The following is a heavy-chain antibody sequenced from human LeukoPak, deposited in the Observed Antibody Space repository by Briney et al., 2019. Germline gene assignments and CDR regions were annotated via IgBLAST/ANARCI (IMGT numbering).Heavy chain of an antibody. J-gene: IGHJ5*02. CDR1: GGSISSGDYY. D-gene: IGHD3-10*01. Sequence: SETLSLTCTVSGGSISSGDYYWSWIRQPPGKGLEWIGYIYYSGSTYYNPSLKSRVTISVDTSKTQFSLKLSSVTAADTAVYYCARVRYYGSGSYWWFDPWGQGTLVTVSS. CDR3: ARVRYYGSGSYWWFDP. V-gene: IGHV4-30-4*01. CDR2: IYYSGST.